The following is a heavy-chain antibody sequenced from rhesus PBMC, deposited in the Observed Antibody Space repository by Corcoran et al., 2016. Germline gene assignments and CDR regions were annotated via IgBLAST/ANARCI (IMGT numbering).Heavy chain of an antibody. J-gene: IGHJ4*01. CDR2: IDPSDSDT. Sequence: EVQLVHSGSEVKRPGESLKISCKTLGYSFTRYWIRWVRPMPVKGLEGMGAIDPSDSDTRYSPSFQGQVTISADKSISPTYLQWSSLKASDSATYYCAKQVSYSSWSFAYWGQGVLVTVSS. CDR3: AKQVSYSSWSFAY. CDR1: GYSFTRYW. D-gene: IGHD6-13*01. V-gene: IGHV5-2*01.